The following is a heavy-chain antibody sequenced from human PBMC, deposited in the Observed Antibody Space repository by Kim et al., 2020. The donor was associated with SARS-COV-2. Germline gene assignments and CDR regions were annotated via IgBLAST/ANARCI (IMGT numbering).Heavy chain of an antibody. CDR1: GYTFATFG. CDR2: VLGGNGNT. V-gene: IGHV1-3*01. Sequence: ASVKVSCKASGYTFATFGIHWVLQAPGQGPEWMGWVLGGNGNTRYSQKFQDRVTITRDTSANTVYMELSSLTSEDTAVYYCARWGHYGELDYWGQGTLVTVSS. D-gene: IGHD4-17*01. CDR3: ARWGHYGELDY. J-gene: IGHJ4*02.